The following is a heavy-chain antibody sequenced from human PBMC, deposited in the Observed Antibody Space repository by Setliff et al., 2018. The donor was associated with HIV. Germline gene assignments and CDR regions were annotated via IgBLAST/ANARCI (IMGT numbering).Heavy chain of an antibody. Sequence: SENLSLTCNVTGVSMRTHYWSWVRLPPGKRLEWIGYILYSGNTNYNPSFKNRVTFSLDESKNQFSRNLKSVTTADTAVYYCARVPKQLLKGASAYFDYWGQGILVTVSS. CDR3: ARVPKQLLKGASAYFDY. CDR1: GVSMRTHY. CDR2: ILYSGNT. J-gene: IGHJ4*02. V-gene: IGHV4-59*11. D-gene: IGHD1-1*01.